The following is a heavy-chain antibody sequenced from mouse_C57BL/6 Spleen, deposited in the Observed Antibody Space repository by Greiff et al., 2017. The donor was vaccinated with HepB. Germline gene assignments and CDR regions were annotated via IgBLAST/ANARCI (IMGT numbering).Heavy chain of an antibody. CDR3: AREGDGNYNY. CDR2: IDPSDSYT. Sequence: QVQLQQPGAELVKPGASVKLSCKASGYTFTSYWMQWVKQRPGQGLEWIGEIDPSDSYTNYNQKFKGKATLTVDTSSSTAYMQLSSLTSEDSAVYYCAREGDGNYNYWGQGTTLTVSS. J-gene: IGHJ2*01. V-gene: IGHV1-50*01. CDR1: GYTFTSYW. D-gene: IGHD2-1*01.